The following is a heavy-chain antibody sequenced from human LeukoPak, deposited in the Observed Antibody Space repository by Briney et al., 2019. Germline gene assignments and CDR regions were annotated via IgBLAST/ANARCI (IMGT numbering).Heavy chain of an antibody. CDR2: TFYRSKWYN. CDR3: ARSVNNRFDP. CDR1: GDSVSSDSAA. V-gene: IGHV6-1*01. D-gene: IGHD2-8*01. J-gene: IGHJ5*02. Sequence: KPSQTLSLTCAISGDSVSSDSAAWSWIRQSPSRGLEWLGRTFYRSKWYNDYAVSVKSRITINPDTSKNQFSLQLNSVTPEDTAVYYCARSVNNRFDPWGQGTLVTVSS.